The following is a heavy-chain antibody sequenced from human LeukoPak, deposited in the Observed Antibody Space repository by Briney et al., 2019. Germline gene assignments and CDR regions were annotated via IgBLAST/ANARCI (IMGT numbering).Heavy chain of an antibody. V-gene: IGHV7-4-1*02. D-gene: IGHD5-18*01. J-gene: IGHJ3*01. CDR1: GYTFTSYG. CDR3: TTLRPYIQPR. CDR2: INTNTGNP. Sequence: ASVKVSCKASGYTFTSYGISWVRQAPGQGLEWMGWINTNTGNPTYAQGFTGRFVFSLDTSVSTAYLQISSLKAEDTAVYYCTTLRPYIQPRWGQGTMVTVSS.